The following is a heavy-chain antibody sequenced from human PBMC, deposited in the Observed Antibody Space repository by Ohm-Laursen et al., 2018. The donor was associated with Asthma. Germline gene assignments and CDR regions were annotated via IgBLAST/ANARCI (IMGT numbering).Heavy chain of an antibody. CDR2: INHSGST. Sequence: LRLSCSASGYSFSLYSIHWIRQPPGKGLEWIGEINHSGSTNYNPSLKSRVTISVDTSKNQFSLKLSSVTAADTAVYYCARHAVAYATFDYWGQGTLVTVSS. V-gene: IGHV4-34*01. CDR1: GYSFSLYS. D-gene: IGHD2-15*01. CDR3: ARHAVAYATFDY. J-gene: IGHJ4*02.